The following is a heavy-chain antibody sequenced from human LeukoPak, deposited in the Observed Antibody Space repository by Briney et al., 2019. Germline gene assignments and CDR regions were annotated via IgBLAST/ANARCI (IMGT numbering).Heavy chain of an antibody. CDR2: IYSGGST. CDR1: GFTVSSNY. J-gene: IGHJ3*02. CDR3: ARDRGYYDSSGYITFGAFDI. V-gene: IGHV3-53*01. Sequence: GGSLRLSCAASGFTVSSNYMSWVRQAPGKGLEWVSVIYSGGSTYYADSVKGRFTISRDNSKNTLYLQMNSLRAEDTAVYYCARDRGYYDSSGYITFGAFDIWGQGTMVTVSS. D-gene: IGHD3-22*01.